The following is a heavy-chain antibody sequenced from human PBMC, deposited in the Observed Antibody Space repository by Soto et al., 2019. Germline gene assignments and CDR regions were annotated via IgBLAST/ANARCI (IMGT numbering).Heavy chain of an antibody. Sequence: QLQLQESGSGLVKPSQTLSLTCAVSGGSISSGGYSWSWIRQPPGKGLEWIGYIYHSGSANYNPSLKSRVTISVDTSKNQFSLKLSSVTAADTAVYFCAREQKKSSSSRVLPTQANYFDPWGQGTLVTVSS. D-gene: IGHD6-6*01. CDR2: IYHSGSA. V-gene: IGHV4-30-2*01. CDR1: GGSISSGGYS. J-gene: IGHJ5*02. CDR3: AREQKKSSSSRVLPTQANYFDP.